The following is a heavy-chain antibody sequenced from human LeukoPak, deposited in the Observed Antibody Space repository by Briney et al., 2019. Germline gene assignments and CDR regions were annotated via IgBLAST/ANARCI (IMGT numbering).Heavy chain of an antibody. V-gene: IGHV4-34*01. Sequence: PSETLSLTCAVYGGSFSGYYWSWIRQPPGKGLEWIGEINHSGSTNYNPSLKSRVTISVDTSKNQSSLKLSSVTAADTAVYYCAREDCGGGTCYGQWGQGTLVTVSS. CDR1: GGSFSGYY. CDR3: AREDCGGGTCYGQ. CDR2: INHSGST. J-gene: IGHJ4*02. D-gene: IGHD2-15*01.